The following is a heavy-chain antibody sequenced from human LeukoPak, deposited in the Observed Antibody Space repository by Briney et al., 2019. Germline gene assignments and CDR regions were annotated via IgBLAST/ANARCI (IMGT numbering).Heavy chain of an antibody. CDR3: TVIALPNY. J-gene: IGHJ4*02. CDR2: IRSKANSYAT. Sequence: GGSLRLSCAASGFTFSGSAMHWVGQASGKGREWVGRIRSKANSYATAYAASVKGRFTISRDDSKNTAYLQMNSLKTEDTAVYYCTVIALPNYWGQGTLVTVSS. CDR1: GFTFSGSA. V-gene: IGHV3-73*01. D-gene: IGHD3-3*02.